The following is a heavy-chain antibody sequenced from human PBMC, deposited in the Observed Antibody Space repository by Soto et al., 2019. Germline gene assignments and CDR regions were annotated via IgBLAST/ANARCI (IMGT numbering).Heavy chain of an antibody. CDR1: GFTFSSYG. D-gene: IGHD6-19*01. Sequence: PGGSLRLSCAASGFTFSSYGMHWVRQAPGKGLEWVAVILYDGSKKYYAGSVKGRFTISRDNSKNALYLQMSSLRAEDTALYYCVKDGSSGWPYFDDMDVWGRGTTVTVSS. J-gene: IGHJ6*02. CDR3: VKDGSSGWPYFDDMDV. V-gene: IGHV3-30*18. CDR2: ILYDGSKK.